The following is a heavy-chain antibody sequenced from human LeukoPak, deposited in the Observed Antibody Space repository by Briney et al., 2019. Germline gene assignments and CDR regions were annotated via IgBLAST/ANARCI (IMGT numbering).Heavy chain of an antibody. D-gene: IGHD3-9*01. Sequence: PGGSLRLSCAVSRPYFTIAWMSWVRQAPGKGLEWVGRITTDGGTTDYAAPVKGRFTISRDDAENTPYLQMNSLKAEDTAVYYCTTGIGTIDFWGQGTLVTVSS. V-gene: IGHV3-15*01. J-gene: IGHJ4*02. CDR2: ITTDGGTT. CDR1: RPYFTIAW. CDR3: TTGIGTIDF.